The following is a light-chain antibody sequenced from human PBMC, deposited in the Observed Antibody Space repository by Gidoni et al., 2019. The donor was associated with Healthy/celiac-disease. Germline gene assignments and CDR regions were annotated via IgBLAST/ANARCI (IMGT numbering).Light chain of an antibody. CDR3: QQYGSSLYT. V-gene: IGKV3-20*01. J-gene: IGKJ2*01. Sequence: EIVLTQSPGTLSLSPGERATLSCRASQSVSSSYLAWYQQKPGQAPRLLIYGASSMATGIPDRFSGSGSGTDFTLTISRLEPEAFAVYYCQQYGSSLYTFGQGTKLEIK. CDR2: GAS. CDR1: QSVSSSY.